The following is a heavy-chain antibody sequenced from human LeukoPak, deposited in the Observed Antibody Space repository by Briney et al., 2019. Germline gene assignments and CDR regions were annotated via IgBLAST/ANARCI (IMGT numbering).Heavy chain of an antibody. Sequence: GASVKVSCKASGYTFTGYYMHWVRQAPGQGLEWMGWINPNSGGTNYAQKFQGRVTMTRDTSISTAYMELSRLRSDDTAVYYCARVLGPWYPSMIVVVITKGEMGYWGQGTLVTVSS. V-gene: IGHV1-2*02. CDR2: INPNSGGT. J-gene: IGHJ4*02. CDR3: ARVLGPWYPSMIVVVITKGEMGY. CDR1: GYTFTGYY. D-gene: IGHD3-22*01.